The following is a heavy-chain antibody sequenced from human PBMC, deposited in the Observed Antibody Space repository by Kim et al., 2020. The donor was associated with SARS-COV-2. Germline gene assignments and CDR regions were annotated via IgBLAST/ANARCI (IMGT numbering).Heavy chain of an antibody. CDR1: GGTFSSYA. D-gene: IGHD5-18*01. V-gene: IGHV1-69*13. J-gene: IGHJ6*04. CDR2: IIPIFGTA. CDR3: ARDDTAMVHRYYYYYGMDV. Sequence: SVKVSCKASGGTFSSYAISWVRQAPGQGLEWMGGIIPIFGTANYAQKFQGRVTITADESTSTAYMELSSLRSEDTAVYYCARDDTAMVHRYYYYYGMDVWGKGTTVTVSS.